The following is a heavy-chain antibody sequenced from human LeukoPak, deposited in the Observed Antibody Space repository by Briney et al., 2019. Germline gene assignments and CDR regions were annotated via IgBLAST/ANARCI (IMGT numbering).Heavy chain of an antibody. Sequence: SQTLSLTCAISGDSVSSNSAAWNWIRRSPSRGLEWLGRTYYRSKWYNDYAVSVKSRITINPDTSKNQFSLQLNSVTPEDTAVYYCAREVAGYYYDSSGYYAPNSFDYWGQGTLVTVSS. CDR3: AREVAGYYYDSSGYYAPNSFDY. CDR1: GDSVSSNSAA. V-gene: IGHV6-1*01. CDR2: TYYRSKWYN. J-gene: IGHJ4*02. D-gene: IGHD3-22*01.